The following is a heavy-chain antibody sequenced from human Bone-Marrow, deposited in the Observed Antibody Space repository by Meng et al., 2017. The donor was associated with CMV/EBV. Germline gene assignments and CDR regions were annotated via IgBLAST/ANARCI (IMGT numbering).Heavy chain of an antibody. J-gene: IGHJ6*02. CDR3: AKDRPTVVTPRYYYGMDV. V-gene: IGHV3-30*02. Sequence: GESLKISCAASGFTFSSYGMHWVRQAPGKGLEWVAFIRYDGSNKYYADSVKGRFTISRDNSKNTLYLQMNSLKAEATAVYYCAKDRPTVVTPRYYYGMDVWAKGPRSPSP. CDR2: IRYDGSNK. CDR1: GFTFSSYG. D-gene: IGHD4-23*01.